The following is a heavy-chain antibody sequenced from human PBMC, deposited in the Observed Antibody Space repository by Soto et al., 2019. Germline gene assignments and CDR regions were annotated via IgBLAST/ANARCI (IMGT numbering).Heavy chain of an antibody. CDR1: GFTFSSYD. J-gene: IGHJ6*03. Sequence: EVQLVESGGGLVQPGGSLRLSCAASGFTFSSYDMHWVRQATGKGLEWVSAIGTAGDTYYPGSVKGRFTISRENAKNSFYLQMNSPRAGDTAVYYCARVVRGYCSGGSCYGGSYYYYMDVWGKGTTVTVSS. CDR2: IGTAGDT. D-gene: IGHD2-15*01. V-gene: IGHV3-13*01. CDR3: ARVVRGYCSGGSCYGGSYYYYMDV.